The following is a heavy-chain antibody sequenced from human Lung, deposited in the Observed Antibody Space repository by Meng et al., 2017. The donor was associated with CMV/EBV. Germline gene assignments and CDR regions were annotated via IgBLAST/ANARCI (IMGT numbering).Heavy chain of an antibody. CDR1: GFSFSDNY. CDR2: IRDKAATYST. CDR3: VKDFLGAVDV. J-gene: IGHJ6*02. Sequence: GGSLRLXXAASGFSFSDNYMDWFRQAPGKGLECVGRIRDKAATYSTEYAASVRGRFTISRDDSKNSLYLQMNSLKIEDTAVYYCVKDFLGAVDVWGQGTPVTVSS. D-gene: IGHD2-15*01. V-gene: IGHV3-72*01.